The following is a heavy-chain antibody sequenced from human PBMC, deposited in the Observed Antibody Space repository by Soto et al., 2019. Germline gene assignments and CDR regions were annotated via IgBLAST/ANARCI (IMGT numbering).Heavy chain of an antibody. D-gene: IGHD2-2*01. J-gene: IGHJ3*02. CDR3: ARDPGGYCSSTSCYALAFDI. V-gene: IGHV3-48*01. Sequence: EVQLVESGGGLVQPGGSLRLSCAASGFTFSSYSMNWVRQAPGKGLEWVSYISSSSSTIYYADSVKGRFTISRDNAKNSLYLQMNSLRAEDTDVYYCARDPGGYCSSTSCYALAFDIWGQGTMVTVSS. CDR1: GFTFSSYS. CDR2: ISSSSSTI.